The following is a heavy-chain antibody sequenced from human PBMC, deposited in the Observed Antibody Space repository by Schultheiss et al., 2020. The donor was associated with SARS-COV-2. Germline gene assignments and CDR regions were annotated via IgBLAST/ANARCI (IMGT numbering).Heavy chain of an antibody. V-gene: IGHV4-61*01. CDR1: GGSVSSGSYY. CDR3: ARDRIYYDSSGYPDF. D-gene: IGHD3-22*01. J-gene: IGHJ4*02. CDR2: IYYSGST. Sequence: SETLSLTCTVSGGSVSSGSYYWSWIRQPPGKGLECIGYIYYSGSTNYNPSLKSRVTISVDTSKNQFSLKLSSVTAADTAVYYCARDRIYYDSSGYPDFWGQGTLVTVSS.